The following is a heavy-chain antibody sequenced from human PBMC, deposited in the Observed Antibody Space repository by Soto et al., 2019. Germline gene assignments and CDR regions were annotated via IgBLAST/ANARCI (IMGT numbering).Heavy chain of an antibody. J-gene: IGHJ4*02. Sequence: GGSLRLSCAASGFTFSSYAMSWVRQAPGKGLEWVSAISGSGGSTYYADSVKGRFTISRDNSKNTLYLQMNSLRAEDTAVYYCAKSTKYYYDSSGYYFESLARGSFDYWGQGTLVTVSS. CDR3: AKSTKYYYDSSGYYFESLARGSFDY. V-gene: IGHV3-23*01. D-gene: IGHD3-22*01. CDR2: ISGSGGST. CDR1: GFTFSSYA.